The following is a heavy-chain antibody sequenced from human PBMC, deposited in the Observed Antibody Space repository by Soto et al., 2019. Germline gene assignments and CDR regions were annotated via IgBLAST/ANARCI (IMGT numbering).Heavy chain of an antibody. V-gene: IGHV4-34*01. CDR2: INHSGST. CDR3: ARHLGNITMVRGEVPQYYYYYYGMDV. CDR1: GGSFSGYY. Sequence: SETLSLTCAVYGGSFSGYYWTWIRQPPGTGLEWIGEINHSGSTNYNPSLKSRVTISVNTSKSQFSLKLTSVTAADTAVYYCARHLGNITMVRGEVPQYYYYYYGMDVWGQGTTVT. J-gene: IGHJ6*02. D-gene: IGHD3-10*01.